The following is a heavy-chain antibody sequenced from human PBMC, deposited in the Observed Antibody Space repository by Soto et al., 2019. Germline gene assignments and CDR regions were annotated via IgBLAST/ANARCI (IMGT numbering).Heavy chain of an antibody. CDR1: GYTFTSYD. D-gene: IGHD5-18*01. J-gene: IGHJ4*02. CDR3: GRGQSGNRYGDYYLAF. Sequence: ASVKVSCKAAGYTFTSYDINWVRQATGQGLEWMGWMNPNSGNTGYAQKFQGRVTMTRNTSISTAYMELSSLRSEDTAVYYCGRGQSGNRYGDYYLAFWGKGTLVPVS. CDR2: MNPNSGNT. V-gene: IGHV1-8*01.